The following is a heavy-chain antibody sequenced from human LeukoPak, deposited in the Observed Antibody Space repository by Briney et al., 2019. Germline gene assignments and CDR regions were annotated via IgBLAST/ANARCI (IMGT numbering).Heavy chain of an antibody. D-gene: IGHD4-11*01. CDR1: GFNFRSYW. V-gene: IGHV3-30*18. Sequence: GSLRLSCAAPGFNFRSYWIAGVRQGPGQGPEWGAVISYDGSNKYYADSVKGRFTISRDNAKDTLYLQMNSLRAEDTAVYYCAKTPYSSFGGFFDYWGQGTLVTVSS. CDR3: AKTPYSSFGGFFDY. J-gene: IGHJ4*02. CDR2: ISYDGSNK.